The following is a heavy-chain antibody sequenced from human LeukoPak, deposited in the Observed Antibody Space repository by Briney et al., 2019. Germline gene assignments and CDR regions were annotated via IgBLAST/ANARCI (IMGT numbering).Heavy chain of an antibody. CDR3: ARGFTTIAARPLGDY. CDR2: MNPNSGNT. CDR1: GYTFTSYD. D-gene: IGHD6-6*01. J-gene: IGHJ4*02. V-gene: IGHV1-8*03. Sequence: ASVKVSCKASGYTFTSYDINWVRQATGQGLEWMGWMNPNSGNTGYAQKFQGRDTITRDTSISTAYMELSSLRSEDTAVYYCARGFTTIAARPLGDYWGQGTLVTVSS.